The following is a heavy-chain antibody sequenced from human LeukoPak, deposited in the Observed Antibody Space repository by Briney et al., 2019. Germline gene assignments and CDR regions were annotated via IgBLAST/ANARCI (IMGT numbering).Heavy chain of an antibody. Sequence: SETLSLTCTVSIGSLNSYFWTWVRQPAGKGLEWIGRVSDTGRAYYNPSLESRVTISLDTSKNQFSLKVTSVTAADTAVYYCARGKEMTRTSGYYSFDFWGQGTLVSVSS. J-gene: IGHJ4*02. CDR3: ARGKEMTRTSGYYSFDF. CDR2: VSDTGRA. CDR1: IGSLNSYF. V-gene: IGHV4-4*07. D-gene: IGHD3-9*01.